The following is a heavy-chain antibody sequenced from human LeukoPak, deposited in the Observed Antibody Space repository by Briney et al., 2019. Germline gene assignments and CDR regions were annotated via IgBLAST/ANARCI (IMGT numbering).Heavy chain of an antibody. CDR2: INPNSGGT. CDR1: GYTFTGYY. CDR3: ARGDRARGLARLLSSY. D-gene: IGHD2-2*01. J-gene: IGHJ4*02. Sequence: ASVKVSCKASGYTFTGYYMHWVRQAPGQGLEWMGWINPNSGGTNYAQKFQGRVTMTRDTSISTAYMELSRLRSDDTAVYYCARGDRARGLARLLSSYWGQGTLVTVSS. V-gene: IGHV1-2*02.